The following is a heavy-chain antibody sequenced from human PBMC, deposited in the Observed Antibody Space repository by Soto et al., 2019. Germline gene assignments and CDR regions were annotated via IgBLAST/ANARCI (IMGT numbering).Heavy chain of an antibody. Sequence: SETLSLTCSVSGDSISNLDYFWAWIRQPPGQALEYIGYIYKSATTYYNPSFESRVAISVDTSKSQFSLNVTSVTAADTAVYFCARGRYCLTGRCFPNWFDSWGQGAMVTV. CDR3: ARGRYCLTGRCFPNWFDS. V-gene: IGHV4-30-4*01. J-gene: IGHJ5*01. CDR2: IYKSATT. D-gene: IGHD7-27*01. CDR1: GDSISNLDYF.